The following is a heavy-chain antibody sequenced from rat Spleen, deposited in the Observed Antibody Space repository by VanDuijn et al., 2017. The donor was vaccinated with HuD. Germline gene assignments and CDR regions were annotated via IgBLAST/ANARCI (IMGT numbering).Heavy chain of an antibody. V-gene: IGHV2S61*01. Sequence: QVQLKESGPGLVQPSQTLTLTCTVSGFSLNTYTVSRIRQPPGKGLEWMGVIWGNGDTNYNSALKSRLSISRDTSKSQLFLQMNDLQTEDTAMYFCARSDYSSPYYFDYWGQGVMVTVSS. J-gene: IGHJ2*01. CDR2: IWGNGDT. CDR1: GFSLNTYT. D-gene: IGHD1-2*01. CDR3: ARSDYSSPYYFDY.